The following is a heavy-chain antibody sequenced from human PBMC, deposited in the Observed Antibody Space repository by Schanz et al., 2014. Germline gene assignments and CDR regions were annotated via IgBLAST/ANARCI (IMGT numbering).Heavy chain of an antibody. CDR3: ASSGAGYSSSWDFDY. CDR2: IIPILGIA. J-gene: IGHJ4*02. CDR1: GYTFNNYT. V-gene: IGHV1-69*02. Sequence: QVLQVQSGSELKKPGTSVKVSCKASGYTFNNYTYVMIWVRQAPGQGLEWMGRIIPILGIANYAQKFQGRVTITADKSTFTAYMDVSSLRSEDTAVYYCASSGAGYSSSWDFDYWGQETLVTGSS. D-gene: IGHD6-13*01.